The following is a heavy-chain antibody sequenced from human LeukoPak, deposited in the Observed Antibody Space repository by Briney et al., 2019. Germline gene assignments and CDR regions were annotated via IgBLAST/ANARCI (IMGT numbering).Heavy chain of an antibody. V-gene: IGHV3-9*01. Sequence: GGSLRLSCAASGFTFDDYAMHWVRQAPGKGLEWVSGISWNSGSIGYADSVKGRFTIPRDNAKNSLYLQMNSLRAEDTALYYCAKEGQQLVRDYYYYYMDVWGKGTTVTVSS. J-gene: IGHJ6*03. D-gene: IGHD6-13*01. CDR3: AKEGQQLVRDYYYYYMDV. CDR1: GFTFDDYA. CDR2: ISWNSGSI.